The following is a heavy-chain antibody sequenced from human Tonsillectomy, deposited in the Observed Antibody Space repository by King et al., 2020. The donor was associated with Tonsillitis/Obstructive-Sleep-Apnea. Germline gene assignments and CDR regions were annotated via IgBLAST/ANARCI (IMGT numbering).Heavy chain of an antibody. CDR1: GGTFSSYA. J-gene: IGHJ6*03. CDR2: IIPIFCTA. V-gene: IGHV1-69*01. CDR3: ARMSDITIFGVVTIGDYYYYYMDV. D-gene: IGHD3-3*01. Sequence: QLVQSGAEVKKPGSSVKVSCKASGGTFSSYAISWVRQAPGQGLEGRGGIIPIFCTANYAQKFQGRVTITADESTSTAYMELSSLRSEGTAVYYCARMSDITIFGVVTIGDYYYYYMDVWGKGTTVTVSS.